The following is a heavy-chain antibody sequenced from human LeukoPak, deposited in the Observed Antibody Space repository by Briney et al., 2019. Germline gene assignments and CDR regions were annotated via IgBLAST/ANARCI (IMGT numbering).Heavy chain of an antibody. J-gene: IGHJ4*02. D-gene: IGHD3-22*01. CDR3: ARLESGVLGDPYYYDSTGYYYRGYFDS. V-gene: IGHV4-4*07. CDR2: VYTSGST. CDR1: GGSISSYY. Sequence: RASETLSLTCTVSGGSISSYYWSWIRQPAGKGLEWIGHVYTSGSTNYNPSLKSRVTMSPDMSKNQFSLKLTSVTAADTAVYYCARLESGVLGDPYYYDSTGYYYRGYFDSWGQGTLVTVSS.